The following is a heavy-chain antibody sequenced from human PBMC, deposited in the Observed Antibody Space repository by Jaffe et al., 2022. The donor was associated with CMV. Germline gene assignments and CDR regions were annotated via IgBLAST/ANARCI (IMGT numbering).Heavy chain of an antibody. J-gene: IGHJ6*02. V-gene: IGHV3-30*03. D-gene: IGHD2-15*01. CDR2: ILYDGTHA. CDR3: VSGWTPPYFSYGLNV. CDR1: GFTFSSHS. Sequence: QVQLVESGGGVVQPGNSLRLSCVASGFTFSSHSMHWVRQAPGKGLEWVSVILYDGTHAYYRDSVKGRFTISRDNSKNMVYLQMKSLRVEDTAVYYCVSGWTPPYFSYGLNVWGQGTTVTVSS.